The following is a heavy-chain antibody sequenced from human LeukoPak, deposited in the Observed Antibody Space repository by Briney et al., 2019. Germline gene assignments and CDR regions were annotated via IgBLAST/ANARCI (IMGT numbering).Heavy chain of an antibody. CDR3: ASHYYDSSGYYSDY. D-gene: IGHD3-22*01. CDR1: GYTFTGYY. V-gene: IGHV1-2*02. J-gene: IGHJ4*02. Sequence: ASVKVSCTASGYTFTGYYMHWVRQAPGQGLEWMGWINPNSGGTNYAQKFQGRVTMTRDTSISTAYMELSRLRSDDTAVYYCASHYYDSSGYYSDYWGQGTLVTVSS. CDR2: INPNSGGT.